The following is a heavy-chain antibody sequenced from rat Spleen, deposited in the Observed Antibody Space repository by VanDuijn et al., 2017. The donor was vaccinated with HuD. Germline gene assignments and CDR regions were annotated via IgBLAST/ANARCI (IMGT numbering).Heavy chain of an antibody. CDR1: GFTFSDYY. V-gene: IGHV5-29*01. J-gene: IGHJ2*01. Sequence: EVQLVESDGGLVQPGRSLKLSCAASGFTFSDYYMAWVRQAPTKGLEWVATISYDGSSTYYRDSVKGRFTISRDTAQNTLYLQMNSPTSEDTATDYCTRGGYFRYWGQGVMVTVSS. CDR2: ISYDGSST. CDR3: TRGGYFRY. D-gene: IGHD2-5*01.